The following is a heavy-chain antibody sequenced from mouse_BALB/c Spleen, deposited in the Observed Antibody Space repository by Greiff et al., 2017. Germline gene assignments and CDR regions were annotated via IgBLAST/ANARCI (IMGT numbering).Heavy chain of an antibody. Sequence: VQLQQSGAELMKPGASVKISCKATGYTFSSYWIEWVKQRPGHGLEWIGEILPGSGSTNYNEKFKGKATLTADKSSSTAYMQLSSLTSEDSAVYFCARSAAYYAMDYWGQGTSVTVSS. CDR3: ARSAAYYAMDY. CDR2: ILPGSGST. J-gene: IGHJ4*01. V-gene: IGHV1-9*01. CDR1: GYTFSSYW.